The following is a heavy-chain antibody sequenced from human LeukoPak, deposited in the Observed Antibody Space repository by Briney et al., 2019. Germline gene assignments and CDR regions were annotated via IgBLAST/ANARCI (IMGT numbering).Heavy chain of an antibody. CDR3: AREADCSGGGCYRGAFDI. V-gene: IGHV3-33*01. CDR2: IWYDGSNK. J-gene: IGHJ3*02. CDR1: GFTFSTYA. Sequence: GRSLRLPCAASGFTFSTYAMHWVRQAPGKGLEWVAVIWYDGSNKYYGDSVKGRLSISRDNSKNTLFLQMNSLRAEDTAVYYCAREADCSGGGCYRGAFDIWGQGTMVAVSS. D-gene: IGHD2-15*01.